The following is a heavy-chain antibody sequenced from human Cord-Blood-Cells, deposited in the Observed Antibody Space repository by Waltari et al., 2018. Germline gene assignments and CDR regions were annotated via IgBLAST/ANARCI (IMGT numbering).Heavy chain of an antibody. CDR2: IRSKANSYAT. V-gene: IGHV3-73*02. J-gene: IGHJ4*02. CDR1: GFTFSGSA. Sequence: EVQLVESGGGLVQPGGSLKPSCAAPGFTFSGSALHWFRQASGKGLEWVGRIRSKANSYATAYAASVKGRFTISRDDSKNTAYLQMNSLKTEDTAVYYCTRHGTNWGYYWGQGTLVTVSS. D-gene: IGHD7-27*01. CDR3: TRHGTNWGYY.